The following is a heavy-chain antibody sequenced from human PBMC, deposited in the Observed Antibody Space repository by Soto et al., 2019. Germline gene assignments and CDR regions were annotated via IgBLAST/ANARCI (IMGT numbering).Heavy chain of an antibody. CDR2: IIPILGIA. J-gene: IGHJ4*02. V-gene: IGHV1-69*02. CDR3: ASGLRFGLASYEYYYFDY. Sequence: SVKVSCKASGGTFSSYTISWVRQAPGQGLEWMGRIIPILGIANYAQKFQGRVTITADKSTSTAYMELSSLRSEDTAVYYCASGLRFGLASYEYYYFDYWGPGTLVTVSS. CDR1: GGTFSSYT. D-gene: IGHD3-16*01.